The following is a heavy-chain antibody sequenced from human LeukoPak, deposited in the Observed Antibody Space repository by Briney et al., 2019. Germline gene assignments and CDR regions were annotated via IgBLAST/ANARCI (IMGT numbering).Heavy chain of an antibody. CDR3: ARETIGSSWRVDY. Sequence: SETLSLTCAVYGGSFSGYYWSWIRQPPGKGLEWIGNSYHSGTTYYNPSLKSRVTISVDTSKNQFSLKLNSVTAADTAVYYCARETIGSSWRVDYWGQGTLVTVSS. CDR1: GGSFSGYY. CDR2: SYHSGTT. V-gene: IGHV4-34*01. D-gene: IGHD6-13*01. J-gene: IGHJ4*02.